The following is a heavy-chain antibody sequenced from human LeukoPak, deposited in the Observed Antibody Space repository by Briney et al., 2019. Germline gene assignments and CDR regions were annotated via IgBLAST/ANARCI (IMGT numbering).Heavy chain of an antibody. CDR2: ISSGGSTI. CDR1: GFTFSDYY. Sequence: GGSPRLSCAASGFTFSDYYMSWIRQAPGRGLEWVSYISSGGSTIYYADSVKGRFTISRDNAKNSLYLQMNSLRAEDTAVYYCAGGSYGDYYFDYWGQGTLVTVSS. CDR3: AGGSYGDYYFDY. D-gene: IGHD4-17*01. J-gene: IGHJ4*02. V-gene: IGHV3-11*01.